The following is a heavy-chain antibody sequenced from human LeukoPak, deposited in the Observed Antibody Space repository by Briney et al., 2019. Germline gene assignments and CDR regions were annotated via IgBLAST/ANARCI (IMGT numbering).Heavy chain of an antibody. J-gene: IGHJ4*02. CDR1: GESLNSYY. V-gene: IGHV4-34*01. D-gene: IGHD2-15*01. CDR3: ARGAWATRLAS. Sequence: PSETLSLTCAVYGESLNSYYWSWVRQPPGEGLEWIGEIYESGTTKYNPSLKSRVAISMVPSKQQFSLILSSVTAADTAVYYCARGAWATRLASWGLGTPVIVS. CDR2: IYESGTT.